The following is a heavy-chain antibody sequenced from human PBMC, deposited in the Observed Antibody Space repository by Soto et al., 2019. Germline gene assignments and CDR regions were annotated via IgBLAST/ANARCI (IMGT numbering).Heavy chain of an antibody. J-gene: IGHJ4*02. CDR1: GFTFSSYA. CDR2: ISYDGSNK. D-gene: IGHD2-15*01. V-gene: IGHV3-30-3*01. CDR3: AREGYCSGGSCYFSGEFDY. Sequence: PGGSLRLSCAASGFTFSSYAMHWVRQAPGKGLEWVAVISYDGSNKYYADSVKGRFTISRDNSKNTLYLQMNSLRAEDTAVYYCAREGYCSGGSCYFSGEFDYWGQGTLVTVSS.